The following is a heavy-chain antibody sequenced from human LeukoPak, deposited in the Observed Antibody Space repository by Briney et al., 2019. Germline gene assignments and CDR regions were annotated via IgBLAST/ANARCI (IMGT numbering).Heavy chain of an antibody. CDR1: GGSISSSSYY. V-gene: IGHV4-39*01. CDR2: IYYSGST. CDR3: ARGYCSSTSCYLAATAFDI. D-gene: IGHD2-2*01. J-gene: IGHJ3*02. Sequence: PSETLSLTCTVSGGSISSSSYYWGWIRQPPGKGLEWIGSIYYSGSTYYNPSLKSRVTISVDTSKNQFSLKLSSVTAADTAVYYCARGYCSSTSCYLAATAFDIWGQGTMVTVSS.